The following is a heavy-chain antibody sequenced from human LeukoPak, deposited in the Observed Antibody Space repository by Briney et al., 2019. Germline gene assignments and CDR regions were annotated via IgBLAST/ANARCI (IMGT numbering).Heavy chain of an antibody. Sequence: GASVKVSCKASGYTFTSYGISWVRQAPGQGLEWMGWISAYNGNTNYAQKLQGRVTMTTDTSTSTAYMELRSLRSDDTAVYYCANQHSGYVRGYFDYWGQGTLVTVSS. CDR2: ISAYNGNT. J-gene: IGHJ4*02. V-gene: IGHV1-18*01. CDR1: GYTFTSYG. CDR3: ANQHSGYVRGYFDY. D-gene: IGHD5-12*01.